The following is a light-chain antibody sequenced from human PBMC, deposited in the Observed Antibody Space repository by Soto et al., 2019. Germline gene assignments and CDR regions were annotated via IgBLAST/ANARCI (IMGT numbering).Light chain of an antibody. Sequence: QSALTQPASVSGSPGQSITISCTGTSSDVGGYNYVSWYQQHPGKAPKLMIFEVSSRPSGVSYRFSGSKSGNTASLTISGLQAEDEADYYCSSYTSSSTLYAFGSGTKLTVL. CDR3: SSYTSSSTLYA. CDR2: EVS. CDR1: SSDVGGYNY. J-gene: IGLJ1*01. V-gene: IGLV2-14*01.